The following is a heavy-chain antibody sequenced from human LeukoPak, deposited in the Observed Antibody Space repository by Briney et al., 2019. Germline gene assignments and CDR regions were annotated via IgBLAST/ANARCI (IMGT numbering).Heavy chain of an antibody. CDR2: ISYDGSNK. Sequence: GRSLRLSCAASGFTFSSYAMHWVRQAPGKGLEWVAVISYDGSNKYYADSVKGRFTISRDNSKNTLYLQMNSLRAEDTAVYYCARGVFAGITGTTNYWGQGTLVTVSS. J-gene: IGHJ4*02. V-gene: IGHV3-30-3*01. CDR1: GFTFSSYA. D-gene: IGHD1-7*01. CDR3: ARGVFAGITGTTNY.